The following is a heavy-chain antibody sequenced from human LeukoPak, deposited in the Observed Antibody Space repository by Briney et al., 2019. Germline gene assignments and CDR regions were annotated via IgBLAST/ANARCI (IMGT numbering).Heavy chain of an antibody. CDR2: ISWNSGSI. CDR3: AKGRGRYSCGRFDY. D-gene: IGHD5-18*01. V-gene: IGHV3-9*01. J-gene: IGHJ4*02. CDR1: GFTFDDYA. Sequence: GGSLRLSCAASGFTFDDYAMHWVRQAPGKGLEWVSGISWNSGSIGYADSVKGRFTISRDNAKNSLYLQMNSLRAEDTALYYCAKGRGRYSCGRFDYWGQGTLVTVSS.